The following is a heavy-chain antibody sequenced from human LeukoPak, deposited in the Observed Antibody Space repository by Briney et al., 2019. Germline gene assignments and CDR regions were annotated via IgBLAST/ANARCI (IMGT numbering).Heavy chain of an antibody. J-gene: IGHJ4*02. D-gene: IGHD6-19*01. Sequence: GGSLRLSCAASGFTFDDYAMHWVRQAPGKGLEWVSGISWNSGSIGYADSVKGRFTISRDNAKNSLYLQMNSLRAEDMALYYCARSLSGWYSYEFDYWGQGTLVTVSS. CDR3: ARSLSGWYSYEFDY. V-gene: IGHV3-9*03. CDR2: ISWNSGSI. CDR1: GFTFDDYA.